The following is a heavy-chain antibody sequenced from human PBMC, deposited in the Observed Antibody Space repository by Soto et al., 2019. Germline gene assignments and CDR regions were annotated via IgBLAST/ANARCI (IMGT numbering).Heavy chain of an antibody. CDR2: IWYDGSNK. CDR1: GFTFSSYG. J-gene: IGHJ4*02. D-gene: IGHD6-19*01. V-gene: IGHV3-33*01. CDR3: ARDMAGAGIGGGGLNFDY. Sequence: QVQLVESGGGVVQPGRSLRLSCAASGFTFSSYGMHWVRQAPGKGLEWVAVIWYDGSNKYYADSVKGRFTISRDNSKNTVYLQRNSREAEGTAVYYWARDMAGAGIGGGGLNFDYWGQGTLVTVSS.